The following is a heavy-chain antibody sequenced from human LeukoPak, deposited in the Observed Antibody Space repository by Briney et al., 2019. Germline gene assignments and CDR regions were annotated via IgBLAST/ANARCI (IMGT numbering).Heavy chain of an antibody. V-gene: IGHV3-30-3*02. CDR2: ISDDGSRQ. CDR3: VKDRTGTYTLDY. J-gene: IGHJ4*02. CDR1: GFTFGDYA. Sequence: PGGSLRLSCTASGFTFGDYAMSWGRQAPGKGLEWVAFISDDGSRQHYADSVKGRFTISRDNSKNTLNLQMNSLRAEDTAVYYCVKDRTGTYTLDYWGQGTLVTVSS. D-gene: IGHD3-10*01.